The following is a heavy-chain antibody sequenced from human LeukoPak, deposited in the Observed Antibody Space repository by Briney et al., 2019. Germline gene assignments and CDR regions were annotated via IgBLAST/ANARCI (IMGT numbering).Heavy chain of an antibody. CDR1: GFTFSNAG. CDR2: IYSGGTT. J-gene: IGHJ4*02. Sequence: GGSLRLSCTASGFTFSNAGMNWVRQAPGKGLEWVSVIYSGGTTYYADSIKGRFTISRDNSKNTLYLQMNSLRAEDTAVYYCAGRYDSSGYPLHWGQGTLVTVSS. CDR3: AGRYDSSGYPLH. D-gene: IGHD3-22*01. V-gene: IGHV3-53*01.